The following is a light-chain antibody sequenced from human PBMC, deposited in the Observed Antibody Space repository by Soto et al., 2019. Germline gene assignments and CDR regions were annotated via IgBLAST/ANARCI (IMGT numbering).Light chain of an antibody. CDR1: EDVGNS. CDR2: DVS. J-gene: IGKJ1*01. V-gene: IGKV3-11*01. Sequence: DIVLTQSPAILSLSPGERATLSCRASEDVGNSLAWYQQRPGQSPRLLIYDVSNRATGIPSRFSGSDSGADFTLTICSLEPDDFAIYYCQQRYNWPRTFGQGTRVEI. CDR3: QQRYNWPRT.